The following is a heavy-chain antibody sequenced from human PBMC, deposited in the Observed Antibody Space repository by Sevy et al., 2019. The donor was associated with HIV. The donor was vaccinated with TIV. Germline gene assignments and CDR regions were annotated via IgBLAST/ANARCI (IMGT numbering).Heavy chain of an antibody. CDR1: GGTFSSYA. J-gene: IGHJ6*02. D-gene: IGHD6-19*01. V-gene: IGHV1-69*13. CDR3: ARVKAVAGTNYYDGMDV. CDR2: IIPIFGTA. Sequence: ASVKVSCKASGGTFSSYAISWVRQAPGQGLEWMGGIIPIFGTANYAQKFQGRVTITADESTSTAYLELSRLRSEDTAVYYCARVKAVAGTNYYDGMDVWGQGTTVTVSS.